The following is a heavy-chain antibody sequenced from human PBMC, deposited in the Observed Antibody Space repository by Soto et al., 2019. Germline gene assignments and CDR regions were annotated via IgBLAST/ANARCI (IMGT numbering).Heavy chain of an antibody. V-gene: IGHV1-2*02. D-gene: IGHD2-2*01. J-gene: IGHJ3*02. CDR1: GYSFTGYS. CDR2: INPKNGAT. CDR3: AKDIVVVPAALDAFDI. Sequence: ASVKVSCKASGYSFTGYSMHWVRQAPGQGLEWMGWINPKNGATNYARKFQGRFTISRDKSKNTLYLQMNTLRAEDTAVYYCAKDIVVVPAALDAFDIWGQGTMVTVSS.